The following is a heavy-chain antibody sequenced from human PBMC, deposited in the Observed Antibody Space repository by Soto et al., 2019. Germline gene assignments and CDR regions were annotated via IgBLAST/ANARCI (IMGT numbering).Heavy chain of an antibody. CDR2: INHSGST. D-gene: IGHD6-19*01. CDR3: ARGRDTYSSGWYRGGRFDY. J-gene: IGHJ4*02. V-gene: IGHV4-34*01. Sequence: QVQLQQWGAGLLKPSETLSLTCAVYGGSFSGYYWSWIRQPPGKGLEWIGEINHSGSTNYNPSLKSRVTISVDTSKNQFSLKLSSVTAADTAVYYCARGRDTYSSGWYRGGRFDYWGQGTLVTVSS. CDR1: GGSFSGYY.